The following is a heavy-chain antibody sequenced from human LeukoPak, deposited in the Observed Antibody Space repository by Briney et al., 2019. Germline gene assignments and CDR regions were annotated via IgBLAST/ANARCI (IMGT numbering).Heavy chain of an antibody. V-gene: IGHV3-30*02. Sequence: TGGSLRLSCEASGFTFSNYGMHWVRQAPGKGLEWAAFIRHDGSKIYYADSVKGRFTISRDSSKSTLYLQTNSLRAEDTALYYCARDKVTYWGPGTLVTVSS. CDR1: GFTFSNYG. J-gene: IGHJ4*02. CDR3: ARDKVTY. CDR2: IRHDGSKI.